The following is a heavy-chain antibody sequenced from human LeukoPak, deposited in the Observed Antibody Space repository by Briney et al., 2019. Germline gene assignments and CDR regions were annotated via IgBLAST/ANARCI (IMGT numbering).Heavy chain of an antibody. V-gene: IGHV3-23*01. CDR1: GFTFSSYG. J-gene: IGHJ4*02. D-gene: IGHD3-22*01. Sequence: PGGSLRLSCAASGFTFSSYGMSWVRQAPGKGLEWVSAISGSGGSTYYADSVKGRFTISRDNSKNTLYLQMNSLRAEDTALYYCAKEFPYYYDISGYYQDYWGQGTLVTVSS. CDR2: ISGSGGST. CDR3: AKEFPYYYDISGYYQDY.